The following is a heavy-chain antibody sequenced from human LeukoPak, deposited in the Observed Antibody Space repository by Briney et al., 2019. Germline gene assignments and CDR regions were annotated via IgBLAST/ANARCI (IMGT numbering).Heavy chain of an antibody. J-gene: IGHJ3*02. CDR2: MYYGGST. D-gene: IGHD3-22*01. CDR3: ARGYITMIPYSLDI. V-gene: IGHV4-59*01. Sequence: KTSETLSLTCTISGGSLNNYFWTWIRQPPGRGLEWIGYMYYGGSTNYNPSLKSRVTTSVDPSNNQFSLKLSSVTAADTAVYYCARGYITMIPYSLDIWGQGTMVTVSS. CDR1: GGSLNNYF.